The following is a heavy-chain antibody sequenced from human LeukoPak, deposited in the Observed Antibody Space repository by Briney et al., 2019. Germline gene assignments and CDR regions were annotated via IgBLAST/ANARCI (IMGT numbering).Heavy chain of an antibody. V-gene: IGHV4-39*01. CDR1: GGSISNSDYY. J-gene: IGHJ4*01. D-gene: IGHD3-10*01. CDR3: ARRVLLWFGESQYYFDY. CDR2: IYYRGST. Sequence: SETLSLTCTVSGGSISNSDYYWGWIRQPPGKGLEWIGGIYYRGSTYYNPSLESRVTLSVDTSKNQFSLKLSSVTAADTAVYYCARRVLLWFGESQYYFDYWGHGTLVTVSS.